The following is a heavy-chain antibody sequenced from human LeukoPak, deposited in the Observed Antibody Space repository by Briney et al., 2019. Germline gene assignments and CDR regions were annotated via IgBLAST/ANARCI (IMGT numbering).Heavy chain of an antibody. CDR3: TTGGYYDFWSGYPKSYYFDY. CDR2: IKSKIDGGTT. V-gene: IGHV3-15*01. J-gene: IGHJ4*02. Sequence: GGSLRLSCAASGFTFSNAWMSWVRQAPGKGLGWVGRIKSKIDGGTTDYAAPVKGRFTISRDDSKNTLYLQMNSLKTEDTAVYYCTTGGYYDFWSGYPKSYYFDYWGQGTLVTVSS. D-gene: IGHD3-3*01. CDR1: GFTFSNAW.